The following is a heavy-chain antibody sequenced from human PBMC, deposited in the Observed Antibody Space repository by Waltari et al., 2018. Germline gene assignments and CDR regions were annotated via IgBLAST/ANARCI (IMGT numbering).Heavy chain of an antibody. D-gene: IGHD1-26*01. CDR3: ARGWYSGLRFIGFDP. CDR1: GGSFSGYY. J-gene: IGHJ5*02. Sequence: QVQLQQWGAGLLKPSETLSLTCAVYGGSFSGYYWSWIRQPPGKGLEWIGEINHSGITKYNPCCKSRVTISVDTSKNQFYLKLSSVTAADTAVYYCARGWYSGLRFIGFDPWGQGTLVTVSS. CDR2: INHSGIT. V-gene: IGHV4-34*01.